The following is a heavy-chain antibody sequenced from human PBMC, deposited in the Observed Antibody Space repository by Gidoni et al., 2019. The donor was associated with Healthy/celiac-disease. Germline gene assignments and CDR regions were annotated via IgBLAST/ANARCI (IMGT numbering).Heavy chain of an antibody. CDR2: ISTRSSTI. J-gene: IGHJ4*02. D-gene: IGHD6-6*01. CDR3: ARSEYSTSSFDY. Sequence: EVQLVESGGGLVQPGGSLRLSCAASGLPFNFYSMNWVRQAPGKGLEWVSYISTRSSTIYYADSVKGRFTISRDNAKNSLYLQMNSLRDEDTAVYYCARSEYSTSSFDYWGQGTLVTVSS. CDR1: GLPFNFYS. V-gene: IGHV3-48*02.